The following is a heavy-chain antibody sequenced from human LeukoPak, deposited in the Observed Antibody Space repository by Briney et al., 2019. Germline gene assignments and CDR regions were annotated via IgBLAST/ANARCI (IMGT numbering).Heavy chain of an antibody. V-gene: IGHV1-2*02. CDR1: GYTFTGYY. CDR3: AREPGHMITFGGVIAYPDY. J-gene: IGHJ4*02. CDR2: INPNSGGT. Sequence: ASVKVSCKASGYTFTGYYMHWVRQAPGQGLEWMGWINPNSGGTNYAQKFQGRVTMTRDTSISTAYMELSRLRSDDTAVYYCAREPGHMITFGGVIAYPDYWGQGTLVTVSS. D-gene: IGHD3-16*02.